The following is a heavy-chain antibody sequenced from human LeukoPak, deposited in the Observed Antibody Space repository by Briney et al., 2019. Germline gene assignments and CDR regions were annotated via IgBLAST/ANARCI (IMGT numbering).Heavy chain of an antibody. CDR2: MNPNSGNT. CDR3: ARVGTVAGGSNWFDP. V-gene: IGHV1-8*03. J-gene: IGHJ5*02. CDR1: GYTFTSYD. D-gene: IGHD6-19*01. Sequence: ASVKVSCKASGYTFTSYDINWVRQATGQGLEWMGWMNPNSGNTGYAQKFQGRVTITRNTSISTAYMELSSLRSKDTAVYYCARVGTVAGGSNWFDPWGQGTLVTVSS.